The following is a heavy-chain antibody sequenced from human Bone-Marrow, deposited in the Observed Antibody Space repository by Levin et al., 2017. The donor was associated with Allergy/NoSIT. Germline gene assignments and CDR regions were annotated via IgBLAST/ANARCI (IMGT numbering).Heavy chain of an antibody. J-gene: IGHJ4*02. Sequence: PGGSLRLSCATSGFAFSSYAMHWVRQAPGKGLEWVAMIWHDGSNTYYEDSVKGRFTISRDSSKNTVYLQMNSLRPEDTALYYCAKDLHYGSGTYSTHFDKWGQGTLVTVSS. CDR1: GFAFSSYA. CDR2: IWHDGSNT. D-gene: IGHD3-10*01. V-gene: IGHV3-30*02. CDR3: AKDLHYGSGTYSTHFDK.